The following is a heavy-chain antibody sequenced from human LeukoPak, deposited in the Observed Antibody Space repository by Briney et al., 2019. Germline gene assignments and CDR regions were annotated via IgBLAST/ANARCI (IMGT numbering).Heavy chain of an antibody. CDR2: ISSSKSII. Sequence: PGGSLRLSCAASGFTFSSYSMNWVRQAPGKGLEWVSYISSSKSIIYYADSVKGRFTISRDNAKNLMYLQMNSLRAEDTAVYYCARGPLIAAAGTWWGQGTLVTVSS. V-gene: IGHV3-48*01. CDR1: GFTFSSYS. D-gene: IGHD6-13*01. CDR3: ARGPLIAAAGTW. J-gene: IGHJ4*02.